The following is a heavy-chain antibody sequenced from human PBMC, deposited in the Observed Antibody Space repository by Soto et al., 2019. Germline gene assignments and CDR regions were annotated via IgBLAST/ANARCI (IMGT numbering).Heavy chain of an antibody. CDR2: ISGSGGST. J-gene: IGHJ4*02. V-gene: IGHV3-23*01. D-gene: IGHD4-17*01. CDR3: AKDPETDYGDHVRRYYFDY. CDR1: GFTFSSYA. Sequence: GGSLRLSCAASGFTFSSYAMSWVRQAPGKGLEWVSAISGSGGSTYYADSVKGRFTISRDNSKNTLYLQMNSLRAEDTAVYYCAKDPETDYGDHVRRYYFDYWGQGTLVTVSS.